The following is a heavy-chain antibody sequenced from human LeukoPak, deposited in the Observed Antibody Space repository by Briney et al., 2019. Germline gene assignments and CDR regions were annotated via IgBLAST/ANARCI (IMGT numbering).Heavy chain of an antibody. CDR2: IYPGDSDT. Sequence: GESLKISCKGSGYGFTSYWIGWVRQMPGKGLEWMGIIYPGDSDTRYSPSFQGQVTISADKSISTAYLQWSSLKASDTAMYYCARTMITFGGVIGPDDAFDIWGQGTMVTVSS. D-gene: IGHD3-16*02. V-gene: IGHV5-51*01. J-gene: IGHJ3*02. CDR3: ARTMITFGGVIGPDDAFDI. CDR1: GYGFTSYW.